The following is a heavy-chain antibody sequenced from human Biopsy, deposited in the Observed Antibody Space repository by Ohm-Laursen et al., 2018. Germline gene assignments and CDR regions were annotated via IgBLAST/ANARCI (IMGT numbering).Heavy chain of an antibody. J-gene: IGHJ6*02. Sequence: SDTLSLTCPVYGESFNGYYWSWIRQTPGKGLEWIGEINHSGRTNYNPSLKSRVTISVDTSKNQFSLKVSSVTAADTAVYYCVRGVDYYDPCHCYALDVWGQGTTVTVSS. CDR2: INHSGRT. CDR1: GESFNGYY. D-gene: IGHD3-22*01. CDR3: VRGVDYYDPCHCYALDV. V-gene: IGHV4-34*01.